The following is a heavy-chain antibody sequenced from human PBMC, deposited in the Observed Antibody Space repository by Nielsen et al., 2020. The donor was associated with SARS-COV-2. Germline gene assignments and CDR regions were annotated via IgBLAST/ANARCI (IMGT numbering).Heavy chain of an antibody. Sequence: GESLKISCGASGFTFSSYGMHWVRQAPGKGLEWVAVISYDGSNKYYADSVKGRFTISRDNSKNTLYLQMNSLRAEDTAVYYCAKDGRGGFDYWGQGTLVTVSS. J-gene: IGHJ4*02. D-gene: IGHD1-26*01. V-gene: IGHV3-30*18. CDR1: GFTFSSYG. CDR3: AKDGRGGFDY. CDR2: ISYDGSNK.